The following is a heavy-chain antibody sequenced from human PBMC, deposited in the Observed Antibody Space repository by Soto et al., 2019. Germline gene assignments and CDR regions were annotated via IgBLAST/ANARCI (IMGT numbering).Heavy chain of an antibody. CDR1: GFTFSSYG. J-gene: IGHJ6*02. Sequence: QVQLVESGGGVVQPGRSLRLSCAASGFTFSSYGMHWVRQAPGKGLEWVAVISYDGSNKYYADSVKGRFIISRDNSKNTLYLQMNSLRAEDTAVYYCAKDIGRWFGAPGGMDVWGQGTTVTVSS. D-gene: IGHD3-10*01. V-gene: IGHV3-30*18. CDR2: ISYDGSNK. CDR3: AKDIGRWFGAPGGMDV.